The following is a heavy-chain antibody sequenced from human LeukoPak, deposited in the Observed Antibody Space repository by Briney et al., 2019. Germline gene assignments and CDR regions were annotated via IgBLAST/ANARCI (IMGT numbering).Heavy chain of an antibody. D-gene: IGHD3-22*01. V-gene: IGHV4-59*06. CDR1: GGSISSYY. CDR3: ASQDYYDSSGYYGAFDI. CDR2: IYYSGST. J-gene: IGHJ3*02. Sequence: PSETLSLTCTVSGGSISSYYWSWIRQHPGKGLEWIGYIYYSGSTYYNPSLKSRVTISVDTSKNQFSLKLSSVTAADTAVYYCASQDYYDSSGYYGAFDIWGQGTMVTVPS.